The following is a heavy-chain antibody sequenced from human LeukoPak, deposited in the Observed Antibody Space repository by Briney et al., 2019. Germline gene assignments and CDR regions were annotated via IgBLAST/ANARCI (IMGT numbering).Heavy chain of an antibody. CDR1: GFSFSTYW. Sequence: GGSLRLSCAPSGFSFSTYWMSWVRQAPGKGLEWVANIKEDGSQKYYVDSVKGRFTIFRDNAKNSLSLQMNSLRADDTAVYYCARDSSGWRGRHQFDYWGQGTLVTVSS. CDR2: IKEDGSQK. V-gene: IGHV3-7*03. J-gene: IGHJ4*02. CDR3: ARDSSGWRGRHQFDY. D-gene: IGHD6-19*01.